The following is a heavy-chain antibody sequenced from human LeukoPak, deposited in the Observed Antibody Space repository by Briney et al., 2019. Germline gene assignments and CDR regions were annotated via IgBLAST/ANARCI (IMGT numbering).Heavy chain of an antibody. CDR3: ARDAPYYYDSSGYYFYYFDY. CDR2: ISYDGSNK. Sequence: GRSLRLSCAASGFTFSSYAMHWVRQAPGKGLEWVAVISYDGSNKYYADSVKGRFTISRDNSKNTLYLQMNSLRAEDTAVYYCARDAPYYYDSSGYYFYYFDYWGQGTLVTVSS. D-gene: IGHD3-22*01. CDR1: GFTFSSYA. J-gene: IGHJ4*02. V-gene: IGHV3-30-3*01.